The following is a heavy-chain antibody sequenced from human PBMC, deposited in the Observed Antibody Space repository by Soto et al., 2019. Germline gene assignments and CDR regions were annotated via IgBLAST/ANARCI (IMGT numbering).Heavy chain of an antibody. Sequence: QVQLVESGGGVVQPGRSLRLSCAASGFTFSSYGMRWVRQAPGKGLEWVAVIWYDGSNKYYADSVKGRFTISRDNSTNTRYLQMNSLRAEDTAVYYCARVPRQQLPGGDGMYVWGQGTTVTVSS. D-gene: IGHD6-13*01. CDR3: ARVPRQQLPGGDGMYV. CDR2: IWYDGSNK. CDR1: GFTFSSYG. J-gene: IGHJ6*02. V-gene: IGHV3-33*01.